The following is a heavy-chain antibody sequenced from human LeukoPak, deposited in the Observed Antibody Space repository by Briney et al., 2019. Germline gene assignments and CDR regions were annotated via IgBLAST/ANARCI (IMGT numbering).Heavy chain of an antibody. V-gene: IGHV4-34*01. Sequence: SETLSLTCAVYGGSFSGYYWSWIRQPPGKGLEWIGEINHSGSTNYNPSLKSRVTISVDTSKNQFSLKLSSVTAADTAVCYCARRSGYYGSGSYYNSKSTYYYYMDVWGKGTTVTISS. CDR2: INHSGST. CDR3: ARRSGYYGSGSYYNSKSTYYYYMDV. D-gene: IGHD3-10*01. J-gene: IGHJ6*03. CDR1: GGSFSGYY.